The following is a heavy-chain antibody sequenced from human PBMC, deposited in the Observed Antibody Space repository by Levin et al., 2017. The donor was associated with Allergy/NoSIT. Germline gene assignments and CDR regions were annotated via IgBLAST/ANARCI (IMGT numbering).Heavy chain of an antibody. V-gene: IGHV3-30*04. D-gene: IGHD3-10*01. CDR3: ARDTDYYGSGSRIFDY. CDR1: GFTFSSYA. Sequence: GGSLRLSCAASGFTFSSYAMHWVRQAPGKGLEWVAVISYDGSNKYYADSVKGRFTISRDNSKNTLYLQMNSLRAEDTAVYYCARDTDYYGSGSRIFDYWGQGTLVTVSS. CDR2: ISYDGSNK. J-gene: IGHJ4*02.